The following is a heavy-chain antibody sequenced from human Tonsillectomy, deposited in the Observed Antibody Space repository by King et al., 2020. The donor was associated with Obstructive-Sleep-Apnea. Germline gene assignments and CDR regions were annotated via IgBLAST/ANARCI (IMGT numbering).Heavy chain of an antibody. CDR2: ISGSGGST. Sequence: VQLVESGGGLVQPGGSLRLSCAASGFTFSSYAISWFRQAPGKGLEWVSAISGSGGSTYYADSVKGRFTISRDNSKNTLYLQMNSLRAEDTAVYYCAKEITIFGVVIRDYYYYYGMDVWGQGTTVTVSS. CDR1: GFTFSSYA. J-gene: IGHJ6*02. CDR3: AKEITIFGVVIRDYYYYYGMDV. V-gene: IGHV3-23*04. D-gene: IGHD3-3*01.